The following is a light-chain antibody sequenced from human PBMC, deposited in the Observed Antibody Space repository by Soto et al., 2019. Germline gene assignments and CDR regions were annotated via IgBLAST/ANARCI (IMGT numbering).Light chain of an antibody. CDR3: QQYDNVPFS. J-gene: IGKJ3*01. Sequence: AIRMTQSPSSFSASTGDRVTITCRASQGISSYLAWYQQKPGKAPKLLIYAASTLQSGVPSRFSGSGSGTDFTLTISCLQSEDFATYYCQQYDNVPFSFGPGTKVDFK. V-gene: IGKV1-8*01. CDR1: QGISSY. CDR2: AAS.